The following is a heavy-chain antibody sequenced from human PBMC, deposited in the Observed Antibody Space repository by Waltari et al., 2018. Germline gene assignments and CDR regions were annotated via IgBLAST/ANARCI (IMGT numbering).Heavy chain of an antibody. D-gene: IGHD3-22*01. CDR1: GFTFTSSA. CDR2: IVVGSGNT. CDR3: AAGNYYDSSGYQYYYYGMDV. V-gene: IGHV1-58*02. Sequence: QMQLVQSGPEVKKPGTSVKVSCKASGFTFTSSAMQWVRQARGQRLEWIGWIVVGSGNTNYAQKFQERVTITRDMSTSTAYMELSSLRSEDTAVYYCAAGNYYDSSGYQYYYYGMDVWGQGTTVTVSS. J-gene: IGHJ6*02.